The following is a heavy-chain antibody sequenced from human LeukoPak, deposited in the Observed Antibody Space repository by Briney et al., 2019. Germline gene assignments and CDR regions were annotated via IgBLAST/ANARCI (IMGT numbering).Heavy chain of an antibody. V-gene: IGHV4-38-2*02. CDR2: IYHSGST. D-gene: IGHD3-3*01. CDR1: GYSISSGYY. CDR3: ARDLFPITIFGVVSEDDAFDI. Sequence: SETLSLTCAVSGYSISSGYYWGWIRQPPGKGLEWIGSIYHSGSTYYNPSLKSRVTISVDTSKNQFSLKLSSVTAADTAVYYCARDLFPITIFGVVSEDDAFDIWGQGTMVTVSS. J-gene: IGHJ3*02.